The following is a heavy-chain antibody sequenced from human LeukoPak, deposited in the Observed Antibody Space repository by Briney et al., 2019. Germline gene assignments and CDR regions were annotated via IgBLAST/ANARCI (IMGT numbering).Heavy chain of an antibody. CDR2: VKSDGSST. CDR1: GFTFSSYA. J-gene: IGHJ4*02. Sequence: GGSLRLSCAASGFTFSSYAMHWVRQAPGKGLVWVSRVKSDGSSTSYADSVKGRFTISRDNARNTLYLQMNSLRAEDTAVYYCARDGFLGPVTAYLDCWGQGTPVTVSS. V-gene: IGHV3-74*01. D-gene: IGHD2-21*02. CDR3: ARDGFLGPVTAYLDC.